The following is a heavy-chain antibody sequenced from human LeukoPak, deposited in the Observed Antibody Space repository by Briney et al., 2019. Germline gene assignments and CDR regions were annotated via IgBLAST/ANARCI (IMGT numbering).Heavy chain of an antibody. D-gene: IGHD3-9*01. Sequence: PGGSLRLSCAASRFTFSNYEMHWVRQAPGKGLEWISYISTTSGFTKYADSVKGRFTISRDNAKNTLYLQMNSLGVEDTAVYYCARDISRSPREYWGQGTLVIVSS. CDR2: ISTTSGFT. V-gene: IGHV3-48*03. CDR3: ARDISRSPREY. J-gene: IGHJ4*02. CDR1: RFTFSNYE.